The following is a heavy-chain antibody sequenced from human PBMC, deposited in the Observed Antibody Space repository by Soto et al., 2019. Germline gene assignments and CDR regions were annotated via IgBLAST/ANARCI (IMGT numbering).Heavy chain of an antibody. J-gene: IGHJ4*02. CDR2: IYYSGST. D-gene: IGHD5-12*01. CDR3: ARDSSGYDYLDY. V-gene: IGHV4-31*03. Sequence: SETLSLSCTVSGGSISSGGYYWSWIRQHPGKGLEWIGYIYYSGSTYYNPSLKSRVTISVDTSTNQFSLKLSSVTAADTAVYYCARDSSGYDYLDYWGQGTLVTVSS. CDR1: GGSISSGGYY.